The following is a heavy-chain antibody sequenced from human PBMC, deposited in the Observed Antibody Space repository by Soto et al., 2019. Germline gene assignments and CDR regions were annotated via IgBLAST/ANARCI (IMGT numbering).Heavy chain of an antibody. V-gene: IGHV3-74*01. CDR3: AKREGNTYGLFQ. J-gene: IGHJ4*02. Sequence: EVQLVESGGGLIPPGGSLRLSCAASGFSFSSYWMHWVRQAPGKGLVWVSRIKSDGSSTDYADSVKGRFTISRDNAKNTLYLQMNSLRAEDTAVYFCAKREGNTYGLFQWGQGNLVTVSS. D-gene: IGHD5-18*01. CDR2: IKSDGSST. CDR1: GFSFSSYW.